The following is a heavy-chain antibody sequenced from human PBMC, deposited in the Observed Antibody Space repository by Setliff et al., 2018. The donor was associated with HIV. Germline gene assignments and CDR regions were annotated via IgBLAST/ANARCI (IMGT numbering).Heavy chain of an antibody. V-gene: IGHV4-34*01. Sequence: TSETLSLTCAVYGGSFSGYFWTWIRQPPGKGLEWIGEINHSGTTNYSPSLKSRVAISVEMSKNQFSLKLSSVTPADTAAYYCARGRGSSPYRWFDPWGQGTLVTVSS. CDR3: ARGRGSSPYRWFDP. D-gene: IGHD6-19*01. CDR1: GGSFSGYF. J-gene: IGHJ5*02. CDR2: INHSGTT.